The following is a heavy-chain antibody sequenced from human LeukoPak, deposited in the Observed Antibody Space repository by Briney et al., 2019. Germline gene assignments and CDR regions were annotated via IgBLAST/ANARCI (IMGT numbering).Heavy chain of an antibody. Sequence: GRSLRLSCAASGFTFDDYAMHWVRQAPGKGLEWVSGISWNSGSIGYADSAKGRFTISRDNAKNSLYLQMNSLRAEDTALYYRAKDRAAAVLYYFDYWGQGTLVTVSS. CDR3: AKDRAAAVLYYFDY. V-gene: IGHV3-9*01. CDR1: GFTFDDYA. D-gene: IGHD6-13*01. J-gene: IGHJ4*02. CDR2: ISWNSGSI.